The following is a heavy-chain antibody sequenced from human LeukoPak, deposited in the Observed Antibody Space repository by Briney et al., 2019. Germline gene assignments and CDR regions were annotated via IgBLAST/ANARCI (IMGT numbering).Heavy chain of an antibody. Sequence: PSETLSLTCTVSGGSISSYYWSWIRQPPGKGLEWIGYIYYSGSTNYNPSLKSRVTISVDTSKNQFSLKLSSVTAADTAVYYCARSPNYYYYYMDAWGKGTTVTVSS. CDR3: ARSPNYYYYYMDA. V-gene: IGHV4-59*01. CDR1: GGSISSYY. J-gene: IGHJ6*03. CDR2: IYYSGST.